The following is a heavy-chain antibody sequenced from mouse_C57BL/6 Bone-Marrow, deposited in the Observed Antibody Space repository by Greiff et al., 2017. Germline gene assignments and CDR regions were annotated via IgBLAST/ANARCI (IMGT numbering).Heavy chain of an antibody. CDR3: ARRGFCYGSSYGAMDY. Sequence: VQLQQPGAELVKPGASVKLSCKASGYTFTSYWMHWVKQRPGRGLEWIGRIVPNSGGTKYNEKFKSKATLTVDKPYSTAYMQLSSLTSEDSAVYYCARRGFCYGSSYGAMDYWGQGTSVTVSS. J-gene: IGHJ4*01. CDR1: GYTFTSYW. D-gene: IGHD1-1*01. CDR2: IVPNSGGT. V-gene: IGHV1-72*01.